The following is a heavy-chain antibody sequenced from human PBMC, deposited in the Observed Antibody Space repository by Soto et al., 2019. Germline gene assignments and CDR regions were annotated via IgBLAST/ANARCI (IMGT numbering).Heavy chain of an antibody. J-gene: IGHJ5*02. D-gene: IGHD1-26*01. CDR3: ARASGSSYWFDP. Sequence: QVPLVQSGAEVKKPGASVKVYCKASGYTFTSYGISWVRQAPGQGLEWMGWISAYNGNTNYAQKLQGRVTMTTDTSTSTVYMELRSRRSDDTAVYYCARASGSSYWFDPWGQGTLVTVSS. CDR1: GYTFTSYG. V-gene: IGHV1-18*01. CDR2: ISAYNGNT.